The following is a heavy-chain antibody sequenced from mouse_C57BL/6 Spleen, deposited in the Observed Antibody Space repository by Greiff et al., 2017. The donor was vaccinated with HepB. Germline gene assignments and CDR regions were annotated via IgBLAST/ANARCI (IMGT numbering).Heavy chain of an antibody. Sequence: DVKLQESGGDLVKPGGSLKLSCAASGFTFSSYGMSWVRQTPDKRLEWVATISSGGSYTYYPDSVKGRFTISRDNAKNTLYLQMSSLKSEDTAMYYCARHYINYVAYWGQGTLVTVSA. CDR3: ARHYINYVAY. CDR2: ISSGGSYT. J-gene: IGHJ3*01. CDR1: GFTFSSYG. V-gene: IGHV5-6*02. D-gene: IGHD2-5*01.